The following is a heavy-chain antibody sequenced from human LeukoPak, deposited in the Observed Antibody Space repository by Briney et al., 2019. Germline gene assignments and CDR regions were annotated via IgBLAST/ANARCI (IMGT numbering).Heavy chain of an antibody. Sequence: SETLSLTCTVSSGSISSYYWNCIRQPPGKGLEWIGYIYYSGSTNYNPSLKCRVTISLDTSKNQFSLKLNSATAADTAVYYCARAEEAYSSCWYTSSWFDPWGQGTLVTVSS. J-gene: IGHJ5*02. CDR3: ARAEEAYSSCWYTSSWFDP. CDR2: IYYSGST. D-gene: IGHD6-19*01. V-gene: IGHV4-59*01. CDR1: SGSISSYY.